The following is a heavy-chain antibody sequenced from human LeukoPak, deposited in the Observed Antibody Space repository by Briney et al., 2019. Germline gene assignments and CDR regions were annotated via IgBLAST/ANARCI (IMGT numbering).Heavy chain of an antibody. V-gene: IGHV3-64D*06. CDR2: ISSNGGST. CDR3: VKDGSGSYYTYYFDY. D-gene: IGHD3-10*01. J-gene: IGHJ4*02. CDR1: GFTFSRYA. Sequence: PGGSLRLSCSASGFTFSRYAMHWVRQAPGKGLEYVSAISSNGGSTYYADSVKGRFTISRDNAKNTLYLQMSSLRAEDTAVYYCVKDGSGSYYTYYFDYWGQGTLVTVSS.